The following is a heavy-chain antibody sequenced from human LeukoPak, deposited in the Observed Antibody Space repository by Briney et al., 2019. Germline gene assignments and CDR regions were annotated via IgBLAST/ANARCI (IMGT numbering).Heavy chain of an antibody. D-gene: IGHD3-16*02. Sequence: GGSLRLSCAASGFTLSSSGMSWVRQAPGRGLEWVSDISGSGDNTYYADSVKGRFTISRDNSKNTLYLQMNSLRAEDTAVYYCCVWGSYRYADYWGQGTLVTVSS. CDR3: CVWGSYRYADY. CDR1: GFTLSSSG. V-gene: IGHV3-23*01. CDR2: ISGSGDNT. J-gene: IGHJ4*02.